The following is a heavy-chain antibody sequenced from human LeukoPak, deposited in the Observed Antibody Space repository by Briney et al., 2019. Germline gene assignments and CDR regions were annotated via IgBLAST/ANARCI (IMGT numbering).Heavy chain of an antibody. CDR1: GDSINNYY. D-gene: IGHD2-15*01. Sequence: SETLSLTCTVSGDSINNYYWSWLRQPAGKGPEWIGRIYPSGTTNYNPSLMSRVTMTVDTSKNQFSLKLTSVTAADTAFYYCARGICSGGSCYSPGSFDIWGQGTMVTVSS. J-gene: IGHJ3*02. CDR2: IYPSGTT. CDR3: ARGICSGGSCYSPGSFDI. V-gene: IGHV4-4*07.